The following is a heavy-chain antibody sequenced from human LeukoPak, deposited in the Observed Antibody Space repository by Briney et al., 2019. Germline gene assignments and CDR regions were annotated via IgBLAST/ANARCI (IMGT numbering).Heavy chain of an antibody. CDR3: ARGVGYCAGSSCYSRFDL. J-gene: IGHJ2*01. Sequence: PSETLSLTCSVSGGSMYTYYWTWIRQPPGKRLEWIGYIHHSGTTNHKSSLKSRVTISVDTSKNQFSLTLGSVTTADTAMYYCARGVGYCAGSSCYSRFDLWGRGTLVTVSS. CDR1: GGSMYTYY. CDR2: IHHSGTT. V-gene: IGHV4-59*01. D-gene: IGHD2-2*02.